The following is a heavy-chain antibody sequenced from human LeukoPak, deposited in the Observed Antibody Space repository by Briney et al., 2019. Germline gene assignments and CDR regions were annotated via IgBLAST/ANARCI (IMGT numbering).Heavy chain of an antibody. CDR2: ISDDGSNK. J-gene: IGHJ3*01. Sequence: GGSLRLSCAASGFTFSSYGMHWVRRAPGKGLEWVAGISDDGSNKYYADSVKGRVTISRDNSKKTLYMQMNSLRAEDTAVYYSARDHTINAFHLWRQGPMVTVSS. CDR3: ARDHTINAFHL. CDR1: GFTFSSYG. V-gene: IGHV3-33*01. D-gene: IGHD2-2*01.